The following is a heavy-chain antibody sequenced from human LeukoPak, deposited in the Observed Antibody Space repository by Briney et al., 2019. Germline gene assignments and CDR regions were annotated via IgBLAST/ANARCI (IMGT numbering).Heavy chain of an antibody. J-gene: IGHJ5*02. CDR2: IYHSGST. Sequence: PSETLSLTCTLSGDFISNHYWSWIRQPPGRGLVCIGYIYHSGSTKYNPSLKSRVTISIDTSKHQFSLKLRSLTAADTAMYYCARGGDTSSWYAYFDPWGQGTLGTVSS. CDR3: ARGGDTSSWYAYFDP. V-gene: IGHV4-59*11. CDR1: GDFISNHY. D-gene: IGHD6-13*01.